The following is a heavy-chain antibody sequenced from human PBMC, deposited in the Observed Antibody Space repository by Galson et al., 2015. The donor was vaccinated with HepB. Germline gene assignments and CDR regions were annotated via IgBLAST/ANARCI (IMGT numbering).Heavy chain of an antibody. V-gene: IGHV3-11*01. J-gene: IGHJ5*02. CDR3: ARDARWFDP. CDR1: GFTFSDFQ. CDR2: ISDRGTTK. Sequence: SLRLSCAASGFTFSDFQMSWIRQGPGKGLEWVSYISDRGTTKYYADSVKGRFTISRDNAKKSLYLQMNSLRPADTAVYYCARDARWFDPWGQGTLVIVSS.